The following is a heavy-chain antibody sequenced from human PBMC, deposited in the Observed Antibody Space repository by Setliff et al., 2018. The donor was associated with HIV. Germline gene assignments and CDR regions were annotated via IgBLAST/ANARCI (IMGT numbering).Heavy chain of an antibody. Sequence: PSETLSLTCVVSTYSISSGFYWAWIRQPPGKGLEWIGSIYHSGSTYYNPSLKSRVTISIDTSKNQFSLRLTSVTAADTAVYYCARLLPGDYYGSGSYFDYWGQGTLVTV. D-gene: IGHD3-10*01. CDR3: ARLLPGDYYGSGSYFDY. J-gene: IGHJ4*02. CDR2: IYHSGST. CDR1: TYSISSGFY. V-gene: IGHV4-38-2*01.